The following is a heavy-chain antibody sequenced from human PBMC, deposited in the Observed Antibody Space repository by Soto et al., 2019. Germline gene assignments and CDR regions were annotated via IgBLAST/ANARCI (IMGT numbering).Heavy chain of an antibody. Sequence: GESLKISCKGSGYNFARNWIGWVRQMPGKGLEWMGNIYPSDSETRIGPSLQGQVTISADKSISTAYLQWSSLKASDTAMYYCAKPLGPGAFEIWGQGTMVTVSS. J-gene: IGHJ3*02. CDR2: IYPSDSET. CDR1: GYNFARNW. CDR3: AKPLGPGAFEI. V-gene: IGHV5-51*01.